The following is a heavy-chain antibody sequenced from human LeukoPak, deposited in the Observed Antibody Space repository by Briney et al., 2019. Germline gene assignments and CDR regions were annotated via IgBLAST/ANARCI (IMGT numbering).Heavy chain of an antibody. CDR2: IYYSGST. J-gene: IGHJ6*04. Sequence: PSETLSLTCTVSGYSISISSAYYWGWIRQPPGKGLEWIGYIYYSGSTNYNPSLKSRVTISVDTSKNQFSLKLSSVTAADTAVYYCARGMDVWGKGTTVTVSS. CDR3: ARGMDV. CDR1: GYSISISSAYY. V-gene: IGHV4-61*05.